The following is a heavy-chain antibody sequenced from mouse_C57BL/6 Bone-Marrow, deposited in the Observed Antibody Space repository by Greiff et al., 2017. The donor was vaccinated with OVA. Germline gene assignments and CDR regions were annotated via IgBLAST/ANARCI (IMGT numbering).Heavy chain of an antibody. Sequence: DVKLVESEGGLVQPGSSMKLSCTASGFTFSDYYMAWVRQVPEKGLEWVANINYDGSSTYYLDSLKSRFIISSDNAKNILYLQMSRLKSEDTAAYYCARGGWDWYFEVWGTGTTVTVSS. CDR3: ARGGWDWYFEV. CDR2: INYDGSST. J-gene: IGHJ1*03. D-gene: IGHD3-3*01. CDR1: GFTFSDYY. V-gene: IGHV5-16*01.